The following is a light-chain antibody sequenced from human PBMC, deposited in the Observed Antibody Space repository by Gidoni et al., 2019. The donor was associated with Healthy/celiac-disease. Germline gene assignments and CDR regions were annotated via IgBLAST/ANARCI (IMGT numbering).Light chain of an antibody. CDR2: GAA. CDR1: QSVSSSY. V-gene: IGKV3-20*01. Sequence: EFVLTQSPGTMSLPPGERATLSCRASQSVSSSYLAWYQQKPGQAPRLLIYGAASRSTGIPDRCSGSGSGTDFTLTISRLEPEEFAVYYCQQYGSSPLTFGGXTKVEIK. J-gene: IGKJ4*01. CDR3: QQYGSSPLT.